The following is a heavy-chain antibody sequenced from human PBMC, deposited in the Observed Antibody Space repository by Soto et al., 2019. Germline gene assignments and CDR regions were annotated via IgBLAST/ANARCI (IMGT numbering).Heavy chain of an antibody. CDR1: GFTFSSYW. V-gene: IGHV3-7*01. Sequence: GGSLRLSCAASGFTFSSYWMSWVRQAPGKGLEWVANIKEDGSEKYYLDSVKGRFTISRDNAKNSLSLQMISLRAEDTAVYYCARIDYYGSGSYYSYYYFMDVWGKGTTVTVSS. D-gene: IGHD3-10*01. CDR2: IKEDGSEK. J-gene: IGHJ6*03. CDR3: ARIDYYGSGSYYSYYYFMDV.